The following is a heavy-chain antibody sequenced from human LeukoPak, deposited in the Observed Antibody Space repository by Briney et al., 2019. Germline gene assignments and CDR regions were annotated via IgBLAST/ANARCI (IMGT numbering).Heavy chain of an antibody. CDR3: ARDGGSGSSGYYPRMLPSLDY. J-gene: IGHJ4*02. V-gene: IGHV1-58*01. Sequence: GTSVKVSCKASGFTFTSSAVQWVRQARGQRLEWMGWIVVGSGNTNYAQNFQERVTITRDMSTSTAYMDLSSLRSEDTAVYYCARDGGSGSSGYYPRMLPSLDYWGQGTLVTVSS. D-gene: IGHD3-22*01. CDR2: IVVGSGNT. CDR1: GFTFTSSA.